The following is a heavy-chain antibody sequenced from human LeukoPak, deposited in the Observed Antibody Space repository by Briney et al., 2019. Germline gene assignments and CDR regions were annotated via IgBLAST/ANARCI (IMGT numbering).Heavy chain of an antibody. CDR1: GFTFSAFS. CDR2: IKIKIDGGTT. V-gene: IGHV3-15*01. Sequence: GGSLRLSCAASGFTFSAFSMNWVRQAPGKGLEWVGRIKIKIDGGTTDYAAPVKGRFTISRDDSKNTLYLQMDSLKTEDTAVYYCTTNDAFDIWGQGTMVTVSS. J-gene: IGHJ3*02. CDR3: TTNDAFDI.